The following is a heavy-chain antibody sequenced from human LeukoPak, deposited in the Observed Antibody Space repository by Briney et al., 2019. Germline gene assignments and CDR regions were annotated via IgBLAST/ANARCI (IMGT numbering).Heavy chain of an antibody. D-gene: IGHD5-24*01. Sequence: SETLSLTCAVHGGSFSGFYWTWMRQPPGKELEWIGEIKHGGFTSYHPCLKSRVTMSEDTSNNQFSLKLTSVTAADTAVYYCARGLGEGYPDYWGPGTLVTVSS. V-gene: IGHV4-34*01. CDR1: GGSFSGFY. J-gene: IGHJ4*02. CDR2: IKHGGFT. CDR3: ARGLGEGYPDY.